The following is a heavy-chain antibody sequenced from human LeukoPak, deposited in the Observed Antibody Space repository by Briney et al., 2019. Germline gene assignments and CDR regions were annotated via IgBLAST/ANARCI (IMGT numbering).Heavy chain of an antibody. CDR1: GFTVSSNY. J-gene: IGHJ4*02. V-gene: IGHV3-53*01. CDR3: ARAGHFDWLPALDY. D-gene: IGHD3-9*01. Sequence: GGSLRLSCAASGFTVSSNYMSWVRQAPGKGLEWVSVIYSGGSTYYADSVKGRFTISRDNSKNTLYLQMNSLRAEDTAVYYCARAGHFDWLPALDYWGQGTLVTVSS. CDR2: IYSGGST.